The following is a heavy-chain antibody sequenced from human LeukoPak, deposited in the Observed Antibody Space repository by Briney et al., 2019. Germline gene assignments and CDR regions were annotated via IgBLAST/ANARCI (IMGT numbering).Heavy chain of an antibody. CDR3: ARGQDYGDYNFDY. V-gene: IGHV3-48*01. CDR2: ISSSSSTI. D-gene: IGHD4-17*01. CDR1: GFTFRSYG. J-gene: IGHJ4*02. Sequence: GGSLRLSCAASGFTFRSYGMSWVRQAPGKGLEWVSYISSSSSTIYYADSVKGRFTISRDNAKNSLYLQMNSLRAEDTAVYYCARGQDYGDYNFDYWGQGTLVTVSS.